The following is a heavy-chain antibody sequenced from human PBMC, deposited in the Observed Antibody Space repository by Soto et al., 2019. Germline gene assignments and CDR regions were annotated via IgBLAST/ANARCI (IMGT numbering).Heavy chain of an antibody. J-gene: IGHJ5*02. Sequence: QVQLQESGPGLVKPSQTLSLTCTVSVASISSGGYYWSWIRQHPGEGLVWIGYIYYSGSTSYNHSLKSRVTISVDTSKNQFSLKQSSVTDADTAVYYCARDSKYDTSGYPPWFAPRGQGTLVTVSS. V-gene: IGHV4-31*03. CDR3: ARDSKYDTSGYPPWFAP. D-gene: IGHD3-22*01. CDR2: IYYSGST. CDR1: VASISSGGYY.